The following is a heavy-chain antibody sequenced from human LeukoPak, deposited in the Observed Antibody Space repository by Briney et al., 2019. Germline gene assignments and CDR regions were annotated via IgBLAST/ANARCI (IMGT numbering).Heavy chain of an antibody. CDR2: ISGSGGST. CDR1: GFTFSSYA. Sequence: GGSLRLSCAPSGFTFSSYAMSWVRQAPGRGLECVSAISGSGGSTYYADSVKGRFTITRDNSKNTLYLQMNSLRAEDTAVYYCAKMVREFYTISYYFDYWGQGTLVTVSS. D-gene: IGHD2-8*01. J-gene: IGHJ4*02. V-gene: IGHV3-23*01. CDR3: AKMVREFYTISYYFDY.